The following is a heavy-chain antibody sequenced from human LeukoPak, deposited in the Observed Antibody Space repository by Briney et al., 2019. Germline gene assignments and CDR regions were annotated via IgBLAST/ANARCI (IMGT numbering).Heavy chain of an antibody. CDR1: GFTFSSYE. D-gene: IGHD3-22*01. CDR3: AIGHYDSSDYYFPSSGWYFDL. Sequence: GGSLRLSCAASGFTFSSYEMNWVRQAPGKGLEWVSYISRSGTSIYYADSVKGRFTISRDNAKNSLYLQMNSLRAEDTAVYYCAIGHYDSSDYYFPSSGWYFDLWGRGTLVTVSS. J-gene: IGHJ2*01. V-gene: IGHV3-48*03. CDR2: ISRSGTSI.